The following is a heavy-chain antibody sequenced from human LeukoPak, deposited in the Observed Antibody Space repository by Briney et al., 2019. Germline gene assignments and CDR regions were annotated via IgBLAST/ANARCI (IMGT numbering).Heavy chain of an antibody. V-gene: IGHV3-23*01. J-gene: IGHJ5*02. CDR2: ISGSGGST. CDR1: GFTFSSYA. D-gene: IGHD3-10*01. CDR3: AKDGWFGEWKYNWFDP. Sequence: PGGSLRLSCAASGFTFSSYAMSWVRQAPGKGLEWVSAISGSGGSTYYAGSVKGRFTISRDNSKNTLYLQMNSLRAEDTAVYYCAKDGWFGEWKYNWFDPWGQGTLVTVSS.